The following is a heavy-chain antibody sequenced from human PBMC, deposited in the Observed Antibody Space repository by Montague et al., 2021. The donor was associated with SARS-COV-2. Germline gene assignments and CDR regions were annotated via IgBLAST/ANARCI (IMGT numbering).Heavy chain of an antibody. D-gene: IGHD3/OR15-3a*01. CDR3: ARGARRQPSRTYYFDP. V-gene: IGHV4-59*01. CDR1: GGSISSYY. Sequence: SETLSLTCTVSGGSISSYYWRWLRQPPGKGLEWIGHIYPSGSTNYNPSLNSRVTISVDTSQNQFSLKLTSVTAADTAVYFCARGARRQPSRTYYFDPWGRGALVTVSS. J-gene: IGHJ2*01. CDR2: IYPSGST.